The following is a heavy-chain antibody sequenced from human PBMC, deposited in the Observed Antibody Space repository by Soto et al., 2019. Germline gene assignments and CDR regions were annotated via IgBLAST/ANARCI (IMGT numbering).Heavy chain of an antibody. V-gene: IGHV4-31*03. Sequence: PSETLSLTCTVSGGSISSGGYYWSWLRQHPGKGLEWIGYIYYSGSTYYNPSLKSRVTISVDTSKNQFSLKLSSVTAADTAVYYCASSDDSSGYADIWGQGTMVTVSS. D-gene: IGHD3-22*01. CDR1: GGSISSGGYY. J-gene: IGHJ3*02. CDR2: IYYSGST. CDR3: ASSDDSSGYADI.